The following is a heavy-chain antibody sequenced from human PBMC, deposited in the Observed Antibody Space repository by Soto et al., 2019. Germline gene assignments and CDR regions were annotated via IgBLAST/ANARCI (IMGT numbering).Heavy chain of an antibody. CDR3: ARHFPDSSGYCYFDY. J-gene: IGHJ4*02. D-gene: IGHD3-22*01. Sequence: QLQLQESGPGLVKPSETLSLTCTVSGGSISSSSYYWGWIRQPPGKRLEWIGSIDSRWSTYYNPSLKRRVTISVDTSKNQFSLKLSSVTAADTAVYYCARHFPDSSGYCYFDYWGQGTLVTVSS. CDR1: GGSISSSSYY. V-gene: IGHV4-39*01. CDR2: IDSRWST.